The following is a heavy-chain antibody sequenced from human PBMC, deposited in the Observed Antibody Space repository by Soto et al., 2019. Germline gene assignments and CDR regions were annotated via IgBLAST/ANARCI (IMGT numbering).Heavy chain of an antibody. J-gene: IGHJ6*02. CDR1: GCSFSSGDYH. V-gene: IGHV4-31*03. D-gene: IGHD2-2*01. Sequence: QLQLQESGPGLVKPSQTLSLTCTVSGCSFSSGDYHWSWIRQYPGKGLEWIGIISDIGRTYYNPSLKTRLTISVDTFEKRFSLTLRAVSAADTAVYFCARSLSAAFYYGLDVWGQGNTVTVSS. CDR3: ARSLSAAFYYGLDV. CDR2: ISDIGRT.